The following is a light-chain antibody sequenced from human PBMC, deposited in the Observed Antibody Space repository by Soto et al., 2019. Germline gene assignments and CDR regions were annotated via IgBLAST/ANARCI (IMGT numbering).Light chain of an antibody. CDR1: QDITDY. CDR3: QQSEALVLS. CDR2: DAY. V-gene: IGKV1-33*01. J-gene: IGKJ4*01. Sequence: DIQMTQSPSSLSASVGDRVTITCQASQDITDYLHWYQQKPGKAPRLLIYDAYNLEKGVQSRFSGSGSGTDFTFTIRSLQPEDTATYYCQQSEALVLSFGGGTKVEI.